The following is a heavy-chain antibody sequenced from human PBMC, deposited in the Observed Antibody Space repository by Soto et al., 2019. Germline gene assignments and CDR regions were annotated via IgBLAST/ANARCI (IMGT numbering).Heavy chain of an antibody. Sequence: SETLSLTCAVYGGSFSGYYWSWIRQPPGKGLEWIGEINHSGSTNYNPSLKSRVTISVDTSKNQFSLKLSSMTAADTAVYYCAGLSASGSYFEAAFDIWGQGTMVTVSS. CDR3: AGLSASGSYFEAAFDI. D-gene: IGHD1-26*01. CDR1: GGSFSGYY. V-gene: IGHV4-34*01. CDR2: INHSGST. J-gene: IGHJ3*02.